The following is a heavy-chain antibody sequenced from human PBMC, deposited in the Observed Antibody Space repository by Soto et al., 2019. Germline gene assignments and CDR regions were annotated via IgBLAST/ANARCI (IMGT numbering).Heavy chain of an antibody. V-gene: IGHV4-39*01. CDR2: IYYGRNI. J-gene: IGHJ4*02. D-gene: IGHD4-17*01. Sequence: SETLSLTCAVSGGSISSGGYCWAWIRQPPGKGLEWIGSIYYGRNIYSNPSLESRITISVDTSKNQFSLKLTSLTAADTAVYYCAASNGDYRPIDCWGQGTLVTVSS. CDR1: GGSISSGGYC. CDR3: AASNGDYRPIDC.